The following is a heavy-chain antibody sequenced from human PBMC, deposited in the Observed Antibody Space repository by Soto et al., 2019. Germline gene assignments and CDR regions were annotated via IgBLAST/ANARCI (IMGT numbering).Heavy chain of an antibody. CDR3: GRVMIGTSRHTDSDY. V-gene: IGHV4-39*01. CDR2: IDYNGVT. J-gene: IGHJ4*02. CDR1: GASISSRDCY. D-gene: IGHD2-2*01. Sequence: SETLSLTCSVSGASISSRDCYWGWIRQTPGKGLEWIGNIDYNGVTYYNPSLKSRVTVSKDTSKNQFSLKVASVTAADTAIYYCGRVMIGTSRHTDSDYWGQGTQVTVSS.